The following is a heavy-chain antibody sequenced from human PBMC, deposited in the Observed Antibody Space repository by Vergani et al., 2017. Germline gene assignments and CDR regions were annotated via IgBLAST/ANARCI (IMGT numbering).Heavy chain of an antibody. J-gene: IGHJ6*03. V-gene: IGHV1-69*08. CDR1: GGTFSSYT. Sequence: QVQLVQSGAEVKKPGSSVKVSCKASGGTFSSYTINWVRQAPGQGLEWMGRIIPILGIANYAQKFQGRVTITADKSTSTAYMELSSLRSEDTAVYYCARDRIVVVPAASYYYYYMDVWGKGTTVTVSS. CDR3: ARDRIVVVPAASYYYYYMDV. CDR2: IIPILGIA. D-gene: IGHD2-2*01.